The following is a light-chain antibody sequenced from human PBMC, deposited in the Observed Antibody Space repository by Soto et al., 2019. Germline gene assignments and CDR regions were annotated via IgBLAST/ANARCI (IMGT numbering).Light chain of an antibody. CDR1: SSDVGSYNR. CDR3: SSYTSSSTLV. Sequence: QSALTQPPSVSGSPGQSVTIYCTGTSSDVGSYNRVSWYQQPPGTAPKLMIYEVRNRPSGVPDRFSGSKSGNTASLTISGLQAEDEADYYCSSYTSSSTLVFGGGTKLTVL. J-gene: IGLJ2*01. V-gene: IGLV2-18*02. CDR2: EVR.